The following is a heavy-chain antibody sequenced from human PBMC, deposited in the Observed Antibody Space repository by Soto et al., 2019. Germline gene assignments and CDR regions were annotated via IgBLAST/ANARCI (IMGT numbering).Heavy chain of an antibody. J-gene: IGHJ4*02. D-gene: IGHD2-2*01. CDR1: GFTFSSYG. V-gene: IGHV3-33*01. Sequence: QVPLVESGGGVVQPGRSLRLSCAASGFTFSSYGMHWVRQAPGKGLEWGAVIWYDGSNKYYADFVKGRYTISRDNSKNTLVLQMNSLRPEDTAAYNCPRAASPGDCSSPSGCLSRYWGQATLVTVST. CDR2: IWYDGSNK. CDR3: PRAASPGDCSSPSGCLSRY.